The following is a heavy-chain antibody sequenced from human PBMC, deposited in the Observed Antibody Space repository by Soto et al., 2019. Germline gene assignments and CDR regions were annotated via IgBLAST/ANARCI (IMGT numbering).Heavy chain of an antibody. Sequence: GESLKISCAASGFTFSSYSMNWVRQAPGKGLEGVSYISSSSSPIYYADSVKVRFTISRDNAKNSLYLQMNSLRAEDTAVYYCARALGAGLGVDCSGGSCYAFDIWGQGTMVAVSS. J-gene: IGHJ3*02. V-gene: IGHV3-48*04. CDR2: ISSSSSPI. CDR1: GFTFSSYS. D-gene: IGHD2-15*01. CDR3: ARALGAGLGVDCSGGSCYAFDI.